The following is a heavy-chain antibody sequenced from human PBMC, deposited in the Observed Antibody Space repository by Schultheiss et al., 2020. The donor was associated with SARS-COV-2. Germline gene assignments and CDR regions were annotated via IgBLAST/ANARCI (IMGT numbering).Heavy chain of an antibody. CDR3: AKDISRAMIVRGGAFDI. CDR1: GYTFTSYG. D-gene: IGHD3-22*01. J-gene: IGHJ3*02. CDR2: INPNSGGT. V-gene: IGHV1-2*02. Sequence: ASVKVSCKASGYTFTSYGISWVRQAPGQGLEWMGWINPNSGGTNYAQKFQGRVTMTRDTSISTAYMELSRLRSDDTALYYCAKDISRAMIVRGGAFDIWGQGTMVTVSS.